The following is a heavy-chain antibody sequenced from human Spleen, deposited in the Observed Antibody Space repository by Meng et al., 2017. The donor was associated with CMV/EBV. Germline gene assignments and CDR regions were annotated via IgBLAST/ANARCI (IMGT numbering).Heavy chain of an antibody. CDR1: GGSIRSSSYY. CDR2: IYYSGST. CDR3: ARDGSGFYYQYYFDF. V-gene: IGHV4-39*01. D-gene: IGHD3-22*01. J-gene: IGHJ4*02. Sequence: GSLRLSCSVSGGSIRSSSYYWGWIRQPPGKGLEWIGTIYYSGSTYYTPSLNRRVTISVDTSKNQFSLQPSSVTAADTAVYYCARDGSGFYYQYYFDFWGQGALVTVSS.